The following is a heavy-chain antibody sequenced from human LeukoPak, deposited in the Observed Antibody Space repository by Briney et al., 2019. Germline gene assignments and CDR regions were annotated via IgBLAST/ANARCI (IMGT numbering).Heavy chain of an antibody. CDR3: SRGGAPAGYAYDI. V-gene: IGHV3-13*01. Sequence: GGSLRLSCATSGFTFSNFDLHWVRQATGEGLEWVSAIGTAGDTYYPDSVKGRFTISRDNVKNSFYLQMNNLRAGDTAVYYCSRGGAPAGYAYDIWGHGTVVTVSS. J-gene: IGHJ3*02. CDR2: IGTAGDT. CDR1: GFTFSNFD. D-gene: IGHD6-13*01.